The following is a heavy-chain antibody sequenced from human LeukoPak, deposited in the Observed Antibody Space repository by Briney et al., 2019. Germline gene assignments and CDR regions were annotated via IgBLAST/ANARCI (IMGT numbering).Heavy chain of an antibody. CDR1: GFTFSSYG. J-gene: IGHJ4*02. Sequence: PGGSLRPSCAASGFTFSSYGMHWVRQAPGKGLEWVAFIRYDGSNKYYADSVKGRFTISRDNSKNTLYLQMNSLRAEDTAVYYCAKVSSDIAVVPAASSFDYWGQGTLVTVSS. D-gene: IGHD2-2*01. CDR3: AKVSSDIAVVPAASSFDY. V-gene: IGHV3-30*02. CDR2: IRYDGSNK.